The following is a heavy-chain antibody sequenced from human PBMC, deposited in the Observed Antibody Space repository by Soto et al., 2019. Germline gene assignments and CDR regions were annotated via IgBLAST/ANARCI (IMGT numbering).Heavy chain of an antibody. Sequence: HPGGSLRLSCAASGFTFSIYAMHWVRHAPGKGLEWVAVISYDGSNKYYADSVKGRFTISRDNSKNTLYLQMNSLRAEDTAVYYCARGAYYYGSGSYAFDIWGQGTMVTVSS. CDR2: ISYDGSNK. CDR3: ARGAYYYGSGSYAFDI. D-gene: IGHD3-10*01. V-gene: IGHV3-30-3*01. CDR1: GFTFSIYA. J-gene: IGHJ3*02.